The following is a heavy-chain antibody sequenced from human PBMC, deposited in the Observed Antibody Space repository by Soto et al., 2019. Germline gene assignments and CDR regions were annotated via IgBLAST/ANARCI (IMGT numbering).Heavy chain of an antibody. V-gene: IGHV3-49*03. D-gene: IGHD6-13*01. J-gene: IGHJ5*02. Sequence: GGSLRLSCTASGFTFGDYAMSWFRQAPGKGLEWVGFIRSKAYGGTTEYAASVKGRFTISRDDSKSIAYLQMNSLKTEDTAVYYCTRDSIAAAGKGDWFDPWGQGTLVTVSS. CDR2: IRSKAYGGTT. CDR3: TRDSIAAAGKGDWFDP. CDR1: GFTFGDYA.